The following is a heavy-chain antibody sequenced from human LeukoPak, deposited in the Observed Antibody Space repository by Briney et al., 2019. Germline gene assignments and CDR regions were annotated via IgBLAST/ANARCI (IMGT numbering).Heavy chain of an antibody. CDR2: IYYSGST. V-gene: IGHV4-39*01. Sequence: PSETLSLTCTVSGGSISSSIYYWGWIRQPPGKGREWIGSIYYSGSTYYNPSLKSRVIISVDTSKNQVSLKLKSVTATDMAVYYCARLADCSSTSCYDHWGQGTLVTVSS. CDR3: ARLADCSSTSCYDH. CDR1: GGSISSSIYY. J-gene: IGHJ4*02. D-gene: IGHD2-2*01.